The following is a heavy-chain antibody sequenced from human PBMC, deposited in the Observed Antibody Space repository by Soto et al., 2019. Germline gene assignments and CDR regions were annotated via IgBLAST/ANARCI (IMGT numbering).Heavy chain of an antibody. CDR2: IWYDGSNK. V-gene: IGHV3-33*01. CDR3: AREGYDYIWGSYRSGAFDI. Sequence: QVQLVESGGGVVQPGRSLRLSCAASGFTFSSYGMHWVRQAPGKGLEWVGVIWYDGSNKYYADSVKGRFTISRDNSKNTLYLQMNSLRAEDTAVYYCAREGYDYIWGSYRSGAFDIWGQGTMVTVSS. D-gene: IGHD3-16*02. CDR1: GFTFSSYG. J-gene: IGHJ3*02.